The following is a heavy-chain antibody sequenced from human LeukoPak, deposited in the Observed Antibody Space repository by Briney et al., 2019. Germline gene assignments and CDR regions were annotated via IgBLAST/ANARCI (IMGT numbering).Heavy chain of an antibody. CDR1: GGSISSGSYY. D-gene: IGHD5-12*01. CDR3: ARGLVATITSGYYYYGMDV. J-gene: IGHJ6*02. V-gene: IGHV4-61*02. Sequence: PSETLSLTCTVSGGSISSGSYYWCWIRQPAGKGLEWIGRIDTSGSTNYNPSLKSRVTISVDTSKNQFSLKLSSVTAADTAVYYCARGLVATITSGYYYYGMDVWGQGTTVTVSS. CDR2: IDTSGST.